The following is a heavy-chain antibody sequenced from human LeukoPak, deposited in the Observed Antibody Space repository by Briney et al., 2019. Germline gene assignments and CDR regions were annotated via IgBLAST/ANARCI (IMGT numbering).Heavy chain of an antibody. CDR1: SVSICSSGYY. CDR2: INSGGST. Sequence: SETLSLTCTVSSVSICSSGYYWGWIRQSPGKGLEWIGVINSGGSTYYNPSLKGRLSISVDTSNNQFSLKLSSVTAADTAVYYCARQRAADAFDIWGQGTLV. J-gene: IGHJ3*02. V-gene: IGHV4-39*01. CDR3: ARQRAADAFDI. D-gene: IGHD6-13*01.